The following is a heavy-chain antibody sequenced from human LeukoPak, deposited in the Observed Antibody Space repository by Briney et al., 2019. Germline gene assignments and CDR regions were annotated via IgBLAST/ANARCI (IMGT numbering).Heavy chain of an antibody. CDR3: ARDPNSAL. CDR1: GGSISSYY. V-gene: IGHV4-4*07. CDR2: IYNSGST. J-gene: IGHJ4*02. Sequence: SETLSLTCTVSGGSISSYYWSWIRQPAGKGLEWIGRIYNSGSTNYNYNPSLKSRVTMSVDTSKNQFYLKLSSVTAADTAVYYCARDPNSALWGQGALVTVSS. D-gene: IGHD2-21*01.